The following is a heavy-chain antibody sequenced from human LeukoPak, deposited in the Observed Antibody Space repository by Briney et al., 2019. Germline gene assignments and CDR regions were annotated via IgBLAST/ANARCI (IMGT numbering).Heavy chain of an antibody. CDR3: ARDPRLSISRNAFDI. Sequence: SETLSLTCTVSGGSISSSSYYWGWIRQPPGKGLEWIGSIYYSGSTYYNPSLKSRVTISVDTSKNQFSLKLSSVTAADTAVYYCARDPRLSISRNAFDIWGQGTMVTVSS. D-gene: IGHD3-3*01. CDR1: GGSISSSSYY. J-gene: IGHJ3*02. CDR2: IYYSGST. V-gene: IGHV4-39*07.